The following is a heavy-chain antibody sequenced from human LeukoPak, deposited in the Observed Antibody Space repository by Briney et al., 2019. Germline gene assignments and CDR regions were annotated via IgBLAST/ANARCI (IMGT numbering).Heavy chain of an antibody. V-gene: IGHV3-48*03. J-gene: IGHJ4*02. D-gene: IGHD1-26*01. CDR1: GFTFSSFE. CDR3: ARKVLSGSRYFDY. CDR2: ITSSASTI. Sequence: GGSVRLSCVASGFTFSSFEMNWVRQAPGKGLEWVSYITSSASTIYYAESVKGRSTISRDNAKNSLFLQMNSLRAEDTAVYYCARKVLSGSRYFDYWGQGALVTVSS.